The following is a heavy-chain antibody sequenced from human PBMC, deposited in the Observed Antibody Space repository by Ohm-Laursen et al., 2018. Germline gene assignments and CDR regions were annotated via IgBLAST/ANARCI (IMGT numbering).Heavy chain of an antibody. CDR2: IYYSGST. CDR1: GGSISSSSYC. Sequence: GTLSLTWSVSGGSISSSSYCWGWIRQPPGKGLEWIGNIYYSGSTYYNPSLRRRLTVSVDTSKNQFSLKLSSVTATDTAVYYCARAFWNGYNDAFDVWGQGTMVTVSS. J-gene: IGHJ3*01. V-gene: IGHV4-39*01. CDR3: ARAFWNGYNDAFDV. D-gene: IGHD3-3*01.